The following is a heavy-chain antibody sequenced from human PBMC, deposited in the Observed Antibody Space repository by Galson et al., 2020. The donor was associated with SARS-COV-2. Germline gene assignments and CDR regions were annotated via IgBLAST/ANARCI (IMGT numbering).Heavy chain of an antibody. CDR2: IDWDDDK. V-gene: IGHV2-70*04. J-gene: IGHJ4*02. Sequence: SGPTLVKPTQTLTLTCTFSGFSLSTSGMRVRWIRQPPGKALEWLARIDWDDDKFYSTSLKTRLTISKDTSKNQVVLTMTNMDPVDTATYYCARTYYDILTGYYANFDYWGQGTLVTVSS. CDR3: ARTYYDILTGYYANFDY. D-gene: IGHD3-9*01. CDR1: GFSLSTSGMR.